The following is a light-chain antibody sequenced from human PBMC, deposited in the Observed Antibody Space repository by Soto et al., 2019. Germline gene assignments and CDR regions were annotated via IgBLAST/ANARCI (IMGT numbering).Light chain of an antibody. J-gene: IGKJ2*01. CDR3: LQYNSYS. CDR1: QSIGRW. CDR2: QAS. Sequence: DIQMTQSPSTLSASVGDRVTITCRASQSIGRWLAWYQQKPGKAPTLLISQASTLQGGVPSRFSGSGSGTEFTLTINSLQPDDFATYYCLQYNSYSFGQGTKVDI. V-gene: IGKV1-5*03.